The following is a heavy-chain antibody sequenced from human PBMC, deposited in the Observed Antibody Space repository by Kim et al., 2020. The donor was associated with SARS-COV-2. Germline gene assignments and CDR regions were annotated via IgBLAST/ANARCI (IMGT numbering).Heavy chain of an antibody. V-gene: IGHV3-9*01. CDR1: GFTFGDYA. CDR2: ISWNSGSI. Sequence: GGSLRLSCAASGFTFGDYAMHWVRQAPGKGLEWVSGISWNSGSIGYADSVKGRFTISRDNAKNSLYLQMNSLRAEDTALYYCAKAPEYSSSWLYYYGMDVWGQGTTSTVSS. J-gene: IGHJ6*02. CDR3: AKAPEYSSSWLYYYGMDV. D-gene: IGHD6-13*01.